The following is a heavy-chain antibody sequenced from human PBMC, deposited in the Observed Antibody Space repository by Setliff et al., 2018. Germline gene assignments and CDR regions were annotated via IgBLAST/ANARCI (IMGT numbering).Heavy chain of an antibody. CDR1: GGSFDSDV. CDR3: ARELRSPFWHIDY. D-gene: IGHD3-16*01. Sequence: SVKVSCKASGGSFDSDVITWVRQAPGQGLEWMGRLIPILGKTNYAESFQGRVLITADRSTNTVQMQLSSLRSEDTAIYYCARELRSPFWHIDYWGQGSLVTV. V-gene: IGHV1-69*13. CDR2: LIPILGKT. J-gene: IGHJ4*02.